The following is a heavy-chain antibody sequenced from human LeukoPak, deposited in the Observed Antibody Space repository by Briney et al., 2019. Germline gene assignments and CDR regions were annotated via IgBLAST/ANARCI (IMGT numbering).Heavy chain of an antibody. CDR2: VYHSGST. CDR3: ARRYYGSGTNYFDY. V-gene: IGHV4-4*02. CDR1: GGSISSSNW. Sequence: SETLSLTCTVSGGSISSSNWWSWVRQPPGKGLEWIGEVYHSGSTTYNSSLKSRLTMSIDKSKDHFSLNLSSVTAADTAVYYCARRYYGSGTNYFDYWGQGTLVTVSS. D-gene: IGHD3-10*01. J-gene: IGHJ4*02.